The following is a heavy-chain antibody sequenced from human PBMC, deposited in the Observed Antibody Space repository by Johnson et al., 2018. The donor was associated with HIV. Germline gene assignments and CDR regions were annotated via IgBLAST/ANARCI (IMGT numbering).Heavy chain of an antibody. CDR2: IYSGGST. J-gene: IGHJ3*02. CDR3: ARDRSENAFDI. V-gene: IGHV3-66*01. Sequence: VQLVESGGGLVKPGGSLRLSCAASGFTFSSYWMSWVRQAPGKGLEWVSVIYSGGSTYYADSVKGRFTISRDNSKNTLYLQMNSLRAEDTAVYYCARDRSENAFDIWGQGTMVTVSS. CDR1: GFTFSSYW.